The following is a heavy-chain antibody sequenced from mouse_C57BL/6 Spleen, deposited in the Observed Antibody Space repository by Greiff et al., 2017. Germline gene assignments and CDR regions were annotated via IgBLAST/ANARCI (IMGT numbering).Heavy chain of an antibody. CDR2: INPNNGGT. J-gene: IGHJ3*01. V-gene: IGHV1-22*01. D-gene: IGHD1-1*01. CDR3: ARWDYYGSSAWFAD. CDR1: GYTFTDYN. Sequence: EVQLQESGPELVKPGASVKISCKASGYTFTDYNMHWVKQSHGKSLEWIGYINPNNGGTSYNQKFKGKATLTVNKSSSTAYMELRSLTSEDSAVYYCARWDYYGSSAWFADWGQGTLVTVSA.